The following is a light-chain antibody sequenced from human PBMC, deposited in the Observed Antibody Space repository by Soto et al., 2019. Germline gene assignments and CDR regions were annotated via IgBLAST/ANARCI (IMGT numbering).Light chain of an antibody. J-gene: IGLJ2*01. V-gene: IGLV2-14*03. CDR2: DVS. CDR3: TSYASTSTVI. CDR1: SSDVGGYNS. Sequence: QSALTQPASVSGSPGQSITLSCTGTSSDVGGYNSVSWYQQHPGKAPKLMIYDVSHRPSGVSNRFSGSKSGNTASLTISGLQAEDEANYFCTSYASTSTVIFGGGTKVTVL.